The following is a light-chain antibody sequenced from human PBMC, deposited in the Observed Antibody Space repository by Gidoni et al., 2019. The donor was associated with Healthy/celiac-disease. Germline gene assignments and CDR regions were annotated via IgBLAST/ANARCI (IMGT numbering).Light chain of an antibody. V-gene: IGKV3-20*01. CDR1: QSVSSSY. Sequence: EIVLTQSPGTLSLSPGERATLSCRASQSVSSSYLAWYQQKPGQAPRLLIYGASSRATGIPDRFSGSGSGTDFTLTIRRLEPEDFAVYYCQQYGSSPQTFXQXTKLEIK. CDR2: GAS. J-gene: IGKJ2*01. CDR3: QQYGSSPQT.